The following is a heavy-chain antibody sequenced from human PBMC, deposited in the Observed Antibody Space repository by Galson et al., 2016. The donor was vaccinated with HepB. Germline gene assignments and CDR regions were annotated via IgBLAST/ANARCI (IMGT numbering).Heavy chain of an antibody. Sequence: SLRLSCAASGFSFNNYAMHWVRQAPGKGLEWVAVISYDGRHIYYADSVKGRFTISRDNSKNTLYLQMNSLTADDTAIYYCVQGSTAPAVWGKGTTVTVSS. D-gene: IGHD2-2*01. V-gene: IGHV3-30*03. J-gene: IGHJ6*04. CDR2: ISYDGRHI. CDR3: VQGSTAPAV. CDR1: GFSFNNYA.